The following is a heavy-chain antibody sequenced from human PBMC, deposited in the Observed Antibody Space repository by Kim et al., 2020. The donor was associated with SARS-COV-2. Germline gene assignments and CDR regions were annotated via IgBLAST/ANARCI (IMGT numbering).Heavy chain of an antibody. V-gene: IGHV3-33*05. J-gene: IGHJ2*01. D-gene: IGHD6-13*01. CDR2: ISYDGSNK. CDR1: GFTFSSYG. CDR3: ARGGYSSSWFNPYWYFDP. Sequence: GGSLRLSCAASGFTFSSYGMHWVRQAPGKGLEWVAVISYDGSNKYYADSVKGRFTISRDKSKNTLYLQMNSLRAEDTAVYYCARGGYSSSWFNPYWYFDPWGRGTLVTVSS.